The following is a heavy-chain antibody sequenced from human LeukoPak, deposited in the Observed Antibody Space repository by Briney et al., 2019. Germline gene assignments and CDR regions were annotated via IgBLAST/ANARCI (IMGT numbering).Heavy chain of an antibody. J-gene: IGHJ3*02. Sequence: GASVKVSCKASGYTFTSYDINWVRQATGQGLEWMGWMNPNSGSTGYAQKFQGRVTITRNTSISTAYMELSSLRSEDTAVYYCASEFWSDAFDIWAQGTMVTVSS. V-gene: IGHV1-8*03. CDR2: MNPNSGST. CDR1: GYTFTSYD. CDR3: ASEFWSDAFDI. D-gene: IGHD3/OR15-3a*01.